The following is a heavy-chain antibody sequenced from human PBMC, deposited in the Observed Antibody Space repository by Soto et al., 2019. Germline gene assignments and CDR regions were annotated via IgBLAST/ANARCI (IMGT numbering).Heavy chain of an antibody. D-gene: IGHD3-22*01. CDR2: IIPIFGTA. CDR3: ARPHHYYDSSPLDYWYFDL. V-gene: IGHV1-69*13. Sequence: SVKVSCKASGGTFSSYAISWVRQAPGQGLEWMGGIIPIFGTANYAQKLQGRVTITADESTSTAYMELSSLRSEDTAVYYCARPHHYYDSSPLDYWYFDLWGRGTLVTVSS. J-gene: IGHJ2*01. CDR1: GGTFSSYA.